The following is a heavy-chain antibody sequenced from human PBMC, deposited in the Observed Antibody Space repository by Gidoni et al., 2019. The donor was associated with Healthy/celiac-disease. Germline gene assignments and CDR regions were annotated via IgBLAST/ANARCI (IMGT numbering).Heavy chain of an antibody. CDR3: AKDRYCSSTSCYTLSYYYYGMDV. Sequence: QVQLVESGGGVVQPGGSLRLSCAASGFPFSSHGLAWIRQAPGKGLELVAFIRYDGSNKYYADSVKGRFTISRDNSKNTLYRQMNSLRAEDTAVYYCAKDRYCSSTSCYTLSYYYYGMDVWGQGTTVTVSS. J-gene: IGHJ6*02. CDR1: GFPFSSHG. CDR2: IRYDGSNK. D-gene: IGHD2-2*02. V-gene: IGHV3-30*02.